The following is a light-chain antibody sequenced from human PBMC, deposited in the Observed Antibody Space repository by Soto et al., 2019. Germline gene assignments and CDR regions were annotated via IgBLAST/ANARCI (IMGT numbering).Light chain of an antibody. J-gene: IGLJ1*01. Sequence: QSVLTQPASVSGSPGQSITISCTGTSSDVGSYNFVSWYQQHPGKAPKLMIYEGSKRPSGVSDRFSGSKSGNTASLTISGLQADEEADYYCCSYAGRSTYVFGTGTKVTVL. CDR3: CSYAGRSTYV. CDR2: EGS. V-gene: IGLV2-23*01. CDR1: SSDVGSYNF.